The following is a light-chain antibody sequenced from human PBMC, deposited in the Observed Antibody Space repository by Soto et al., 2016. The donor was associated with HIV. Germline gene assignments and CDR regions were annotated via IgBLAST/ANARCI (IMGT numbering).Light chain of an antibody. CDR2: LGS. CDR3: MQALQTPPT. J-gene: IGKJ5*01. V-gene: IGKV2-28*01. Sequence: DIVMTQSPLSLPVTPGEPASISCRSNQSLLHSNGYKYLDWYLQKPGQSPRLLMYLGSTRASWVPDRFSGSGSGTDFTLKISRVEADDIGVYYCMQALQTPPTFGQGTRLEIK. CDR1: QSLLHSNGYKY.